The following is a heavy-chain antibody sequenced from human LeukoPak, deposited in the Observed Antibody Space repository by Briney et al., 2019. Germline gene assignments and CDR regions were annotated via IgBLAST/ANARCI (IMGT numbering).Heavy chain of an antibody. J-gene: IGHJ6*02. CDR3: ATNSGSYYAHYYYGMDV. D-gene: IGHD1-26*01. CDR2: FDPEDGET. CDR1: GYTLTELS. V-gene: IGHV1-24*01. Sequence: ASVKVSCKVSGYTLTELSMHWVRQAPGKGLEWMGGFDPEDGETIYAQKFQGRVTMTEDTSTDTAYMELSSLRSEDTAVYYCATNSGSYYAHYYYGMDVWGQGTTVTVSS.